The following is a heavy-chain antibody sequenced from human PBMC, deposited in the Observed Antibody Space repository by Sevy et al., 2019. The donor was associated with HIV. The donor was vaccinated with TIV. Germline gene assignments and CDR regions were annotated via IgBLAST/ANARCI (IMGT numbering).Heavy chain of an antibody. J-gene: IGHJ4*02. CDR2: VHFDGNEK. Sequence: GGSLILSCAASGFSFSTFGMHWVRHPLGKGLEWVAFVHFDGNEKWYADSGKGRFTISRDNSKSTVFLQMDSLRIEDTALYYCVKDRWSAAGCPREYFEHWGQGTLVTVSS. D-gene: IGHD3-3*01. V-gene: IGHV3-30*02. CDR3: VKDRWSAAGCPREYFEH. CDR1: GFSFSTFG.